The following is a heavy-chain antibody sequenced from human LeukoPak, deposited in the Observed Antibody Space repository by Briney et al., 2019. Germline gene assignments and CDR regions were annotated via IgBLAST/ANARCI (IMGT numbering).Heavy chain of an antibody. V-gene: IGHV3-43*01. CDR1: GFYFDRYT. CDR3: AKELDTMFFDY. J-gene: IGHJ4*02. CDR2: AGWAGGTT. D-gene: IGHD3-10*02. Sequence: GGSLSLSCATSGFYFDRYTIHWVRQAAGRGLEWVSLAGWAGGTTFYSDAVRGRFSISRDSGRKSVYLQMNCLTTDDTAFYFCAKELDTMFFDYWGQGALVTVSS.